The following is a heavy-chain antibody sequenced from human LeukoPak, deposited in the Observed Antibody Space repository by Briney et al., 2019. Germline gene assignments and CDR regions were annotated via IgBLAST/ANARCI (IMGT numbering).Heavy chain of an antibody. D-gene: IGHD3-10*01. Sequence: GGSLRLSCAASGFTFSSYSMNWVRQAPGKGLEWFSSISSSSSYIYYADSVKGRFTISRDNAKNSLYLQMNSLRAEDTAVYYCARAKQRGDGSGAFDIWGQGTMVTVSS. CDR2: ISSSSSYI. V-gene: IGHV3-21*01. J-gene: IGHJ3*02. CDR1: GFTFSSYS. CDR3: ARAKQRGDGSGAFDI.